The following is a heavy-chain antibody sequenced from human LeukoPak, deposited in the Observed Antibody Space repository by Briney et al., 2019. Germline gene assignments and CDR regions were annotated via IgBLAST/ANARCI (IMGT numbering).Heavy chain of an antibody. CDR1: GGSISSSSYY. J-gene: IGHJ4*02. CDR2: IFYSGST. CDR3: ARRRDRGYDFDY. Sequence: PSETLSLTCTVSGGSISSSSYYWGWIRQPPGKGLEWIGSIFYSGSTYYNPSLKSRLTISVGTSKSQFSLRLSSVTAADTAVYYCARRRDRGYDFDYWGQGTLVTVSS. V-gene: IGHV4-39*07. D-gene: IGHD5-12*01.